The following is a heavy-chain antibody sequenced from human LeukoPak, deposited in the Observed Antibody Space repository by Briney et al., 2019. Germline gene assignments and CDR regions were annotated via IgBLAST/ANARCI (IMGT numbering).Heavy chain of an antibody. CDR3: ARDGSSSWYKRGYFDY. Sequence: GGSLRLSCAASGFTFDDYGMSWVRQAPGKGLEWVSGINWNGGSTGYADSVKGRFTISRDNAKNSLYLQMNSLRAEDTALYYCARDGSSSWYKRGYFDYWGQGTLVTVSS. CDR2: INWNGGST. D-gene: IGHD6-13*01. J-gene: IGHJ4*02. V-gene: IGHV3-20*04. CDR1: GFTFDDYG.